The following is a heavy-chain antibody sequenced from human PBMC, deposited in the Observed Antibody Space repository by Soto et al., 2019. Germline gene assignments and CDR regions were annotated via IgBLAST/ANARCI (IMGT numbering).Heavy chain of an antibody. V-gene: IGHV4-39*02. D-gene: IGHD3-3*01. J-gene: IGHJ6*02. Sequence: PSETLSLTCAVYGGCVNGYYLAGIRQPPGKGLEWIVSIRYGGSTYANPSLKSRLTISVYTSNNHISLRLSSVTAADTAIYYCATGNIDFWSGYTYFYYGMDVWGQGTTVTVSS. CDR2: IRYGGST. CDR1: GGCVNGYY. CDR3: ATGNIDFWSGYTYFYYGMDV.